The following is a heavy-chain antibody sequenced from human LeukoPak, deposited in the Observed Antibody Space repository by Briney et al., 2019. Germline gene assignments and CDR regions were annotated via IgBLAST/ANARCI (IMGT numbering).Heavy chain of an antibody. J-gene: IGHJ6*03. V-gene: IGHV4-34*01. D-gene: IGHD3-3*01. Sequence: SETLSLTCAVYGGSFSGYYWSWIRQPPGKGLEWIGEINHSGSTNYNPSLKSRVTISVDTSKNQFSLKLSSVTAADTAVYYCARVHTTFGVVITYYYYYYMDVWGKGTTVTVSS. CDR1: GGSFSGYY. CDR3: ARVHTTFGVVITYYYYYYMDV. CDR2: INHSGST.